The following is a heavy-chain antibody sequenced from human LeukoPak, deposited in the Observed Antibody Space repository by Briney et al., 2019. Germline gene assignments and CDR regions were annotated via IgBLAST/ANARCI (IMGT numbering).Heavy chain of an antibody. CDR2: ISAYNGNT. CDR1: GYTFTSYG. CDR3: AAMVVTAIIY. D-gene: IGHD2-21*02. V-gene: IGHV1-18*01. J-gene: IGHJ4*02. Sequence: ASVKVSCKASGYTFTSYGISWVRQAPGQGLEWMGWISAYNGNTNYAQKLQGRVTITADKSTSTAYMELSSLRSEDTAVYYCAAMVVTAIIYWGQGTLVTVSS.